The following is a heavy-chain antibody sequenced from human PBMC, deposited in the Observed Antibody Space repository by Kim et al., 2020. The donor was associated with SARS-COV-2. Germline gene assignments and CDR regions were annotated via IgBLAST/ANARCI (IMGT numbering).Heavy chain of an antibody. J-gene: IGHJ5*02. CDR2: IYSGGST. Sequence: GGSLRLSCAASGFTVSSTYMSWVRQAPGKGLEWVSIIYSGGSTYYAESVKGRFTISRDNSKNTLYLQMTSLRAEDTAVYYCARTLDTWWFDPWGQGTLVTVSS. D-gene: IGHD5-18*01. CDR3: ARTLDTWWFDP. V-gene: IGHV3-66*01. CDR1: GFTVSSTY.